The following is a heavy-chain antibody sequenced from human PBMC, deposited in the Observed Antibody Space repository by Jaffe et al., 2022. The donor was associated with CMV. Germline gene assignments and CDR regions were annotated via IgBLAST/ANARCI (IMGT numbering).Heavy chain of an antibody. CDR1: GGSISSSSYY. V-gene: IGHV4-39*01. Sequence: QLQLQESGPGLVKPSETLSLTCTVSGGSISSSSYYWGWIRQPPGKGLEWIGSIYYSGSTYYNPSLKSRVTISVDTSKNQFSLKLSSVTAADTAVYYCARSYRDIVVVVAARGAFDIWGQGTMVTVSS. J-gene: IGHJ3*02. CDR3: ARSYRDIVVVVAARGAFDI. D-gene: IGHD2-15*01. CDR2: IYYSGST.